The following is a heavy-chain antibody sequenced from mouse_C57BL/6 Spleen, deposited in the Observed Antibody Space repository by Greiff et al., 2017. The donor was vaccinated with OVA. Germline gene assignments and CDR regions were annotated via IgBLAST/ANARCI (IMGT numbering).Heavy chain of an antibody. J-gene: IGHJ1*03. CDR1: GYTFTSSW. Sequence: QVQLQQPGAELVKPGASVKLSCKASGYTFTSSWMHWVKQRPGQGLEWIGMIHPNSGSNNYNEKFKSKATLTVDKSSSTAYMQLSSLTSEDSAVYYCARRGSSYWYVDVWGTGTTVTGSS. CDR2: IHPNSGSN. CDR3: ARRGSSYWYVDV. D-gene: IGHD1-1*01. V-gene: IGHV1-64*01.